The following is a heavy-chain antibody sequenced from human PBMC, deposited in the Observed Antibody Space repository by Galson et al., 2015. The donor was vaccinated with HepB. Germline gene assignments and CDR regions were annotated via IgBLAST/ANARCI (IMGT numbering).Heavy chain of an antibody. D-gene: IGHD3-10*01. CDR2: ISGSGGST. CDR3: AKDLLLWFGELGDAFDI. Sequence: SLRLSCAASGFTFSSYAMSWVRQAPGKGLEWVSAISGSGGSTYYADSVKGRFTISRDNSKNTLYLQMNSLRAEDTAVYYCAKDLLLWFGELGDAFDIWGQGTMVTVSS. J-gene: IGHJ3*02. CDR1: GFTFSSYA. V-gene: IGHV3-23*01.